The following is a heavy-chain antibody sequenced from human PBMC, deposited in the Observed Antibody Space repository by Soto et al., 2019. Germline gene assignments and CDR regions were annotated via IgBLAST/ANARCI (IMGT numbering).Heavy chain of an antibody. Sequence: EVQLVESGGGLVQPGRSLRLSVAASGLTLDVYAMHWVRGVQGKGLEGVSGISWNSNIIGYADSVKGRFTIARDNAKNSLYLQMNSLRPEDTALYYCAKGGPDGFCSGGRCYFDYWGQGTLVTVSS. J-gene: IGHJ4*02. V-gene: IGHV3-9*01. D-gene: IGHD2-15*01. CDR3: AKGGPDGFCSGGRCYFDY. CDR1: GLTLDVYA. CDR2: ISWNSNII.